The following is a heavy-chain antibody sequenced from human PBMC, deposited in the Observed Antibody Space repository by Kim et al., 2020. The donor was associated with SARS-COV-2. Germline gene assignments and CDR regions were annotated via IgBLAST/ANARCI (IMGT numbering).Heavy chain of an antibody. D-gene: IGHD3-22*01. V-gene: IGHV4-30-4*01. J-gene: IGHJ3*02. CDR1: GGSISSGDYY. Sequence: SETLSPTCTVSGGSISSGDYYWSWIRQPPGKGLEWIGYIYYSGSTYYNPSLKSRVTISVDTSKNQFSLKLSSVTAADTAVYYCARVRTRITMIVVVTDAFDIWGQGTMVTVSS. CDR3: ARVRTRITMIVVVTDAFDI. CDR2: IYYSGST.